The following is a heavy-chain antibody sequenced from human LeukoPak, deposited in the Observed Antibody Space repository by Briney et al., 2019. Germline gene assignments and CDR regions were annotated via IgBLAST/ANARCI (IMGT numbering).Heavy chain of an antibody. V-gene: IGHV3-23*01. D-gene: IGHD3-10*01. CDR1: GFTLSSYA. Sequence: GGSLRLSCAASGFTLSSYAMNWVRQAPGKGLEWVSAISGGSTYYADSVRGRFTISRDNSKNTVYLQMSSLRTEDTAVYFCAQDVPIERVPGAGPGSWGQGTLVTVSS. CDR3: AQDVPIERVPGAGPGS. CDR2: ISGGST. J-gene: IGHJ5*02.